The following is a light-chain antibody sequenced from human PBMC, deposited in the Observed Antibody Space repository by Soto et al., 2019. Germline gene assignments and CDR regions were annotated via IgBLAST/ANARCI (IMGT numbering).Light chain of an antibody. CDR2: GAS. CDR3: KQYNNWPPAT. CDR1: QSVSSN. V-gene: IGKV3-15*01. J-gene: IGKJ2*01. Sequence: EIVMTQSPATLSVSPGERATLSCRASQSVSSNLAWYQQKPGQAPRLLVYGASTRATGIPARFSGSGSGKEFTLTISSLKSEDFAVYYCKQYNNWPPATFGQATKLEIK.